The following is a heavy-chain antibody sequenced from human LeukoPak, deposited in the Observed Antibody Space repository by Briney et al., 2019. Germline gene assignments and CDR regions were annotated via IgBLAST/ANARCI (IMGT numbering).Heavy chain of an antibody. D-gene: IGHD2-2*01. V-gene: IGHV3-23*01. J-gene: IGHJ4*02. Sequence: GGFLRLSCAASGFTFDSYAMTWVRQAPGKGLEWVSYISSPGSSTFYADSVKGRFTISRDNSKNTLYLQMNSLRAEDTAVYYCAKRGIPTSAYYFDSWGQGTLITVSS. CDR2: ISSPGSST. CDR3: AKRGIPTSAYYFDS. CDR1: GFTFDSYA.